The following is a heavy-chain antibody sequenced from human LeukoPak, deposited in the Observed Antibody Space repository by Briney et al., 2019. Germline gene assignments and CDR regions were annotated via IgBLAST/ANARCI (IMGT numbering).Heavy chain of an antibody. CDR3: SLGYCSSTSCYSSRPFDY. V-gene: IGHV1-2*02. CDR1: GYTFTGYY. Sequence: ASVKVSCKASGYTFTGYYMHWVRQAPGQGLEWMGWNNPNSGGTNYAQKFQGRVTMTRDTSISTAYMELSRLRSDDTAVYYCSLGYCSSTSCYSSRPFDYWGQGTLVTVSS. CDR2: NNPNSGGT. J-gene: IGHJ4*02. D-gene: IGHD2-2*02.